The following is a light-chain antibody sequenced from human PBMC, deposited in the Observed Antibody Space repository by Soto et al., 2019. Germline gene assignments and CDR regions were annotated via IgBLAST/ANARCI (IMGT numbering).Light chain of an antibody. CDR1: QSIGNS. CDR2: GAS. V-gene: IGKV1-39*01. CDR3: PQSHSIPWT. J-gene: IGKJ1*01. Sequence: DIQMTQSPSSLSASVGDRVTIPCRASQSIGNSLNWYQQKPGKAPNLLIYGASNLQAGVPSRFGGSGSGTDFNLTISSMQPEDFATSLCPQSHSIPWTFGQGTRVEIK.